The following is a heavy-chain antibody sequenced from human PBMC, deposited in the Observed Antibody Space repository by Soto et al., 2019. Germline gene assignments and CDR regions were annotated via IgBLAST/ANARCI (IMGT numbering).Heavy chain of an antibody. CDR1: GGSISSSSYY. CDR2: IYYSGST. J-gene: IGHJ6*02. CDR3: VVGTANYYYYYGMDV. Sequence: SETLSLTCTVSGGSISSSSYYWGWIRQPPGKGLEWIGSIYYSGSTYYNPSLKSRVTISVDTSKNQFSLKLSSVTAADTAVYYCVVGTANYYYYYGMDVWGQGTTVTVSS. D-gene: IGHD5-18*01. V-gene: IGHV4-39*01.